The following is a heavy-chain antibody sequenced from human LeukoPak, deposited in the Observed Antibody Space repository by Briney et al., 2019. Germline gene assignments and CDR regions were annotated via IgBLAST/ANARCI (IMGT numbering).Heavy chain of an antibody. J-gene: IGHJ4*02. CDR1: GFTFSSYA. CDR3: AKGNNWNYVIDY. Sequence: GGSLRLSCAASGFTFSSYAMSWVRQAPGKGREWVSAISGSGGSTYYADSVKGRFTISRDNSKNTLCLQMNSLRAEDTAVYYCAKGNNWNYVIDYWGQGTLVTVSS. V-gene: IGHV3-23*01. CDR2: ISGSGGST. D-gene: IGHD1-7*01.